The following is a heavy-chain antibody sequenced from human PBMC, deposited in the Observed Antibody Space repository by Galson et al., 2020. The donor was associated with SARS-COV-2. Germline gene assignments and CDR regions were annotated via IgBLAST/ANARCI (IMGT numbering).Heavy chain of an antibody. J-gene: IGHJ6*02. V-gene: IGHV3-21*01. CDR2: ISAGSTYI. D-gene: IGHD3-16*01. CDR1: GFPFSSYS. Sequence: GSLRLSCAASGFPFSSYSMNWVRQAPGKGLEWVSSISAGSTYIYYAESVKGRFTISRDNAKNSLLLHMDSLRVEDTAVYYCARVGDMATTPKDYYYYGLDAWGQGTTVTVSS. CDR3: ARVGDMATTPKDYYYYGLDA.